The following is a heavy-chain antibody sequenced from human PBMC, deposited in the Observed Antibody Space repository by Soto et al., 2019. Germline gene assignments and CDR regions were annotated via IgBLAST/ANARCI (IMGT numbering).Heavy chain of an antibody. Sequence: GASVKVSCKAPGGTFSSYAISWVRQAPGQGLEWMGGIIPIFGTANYAQKFQGRVTITADESTSTAYMELSSLRSEDTALYFCARVTLEYSKLYYYYYGMDVWGQGTTDIVSS. J-gene: IGHJ6*01. CDR1: GGTFSSYA. V-gene: IGHV1-69*13. D-gene: IGHD6-6*01. CDR3: ARVTLEYSKLYYYYYGMDV. CDR2: IIPIFGTA.